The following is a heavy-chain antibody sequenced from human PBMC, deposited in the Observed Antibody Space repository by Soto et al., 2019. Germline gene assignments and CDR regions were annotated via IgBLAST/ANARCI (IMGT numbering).Heavy chain of an antibody. J-gene: IGHJ4*02. CDR2: IYYTGST. V-gene: IGHV4-31*03. D-gene: IGHD5-12*01. Sequence: QVQMQESGPGLVKPSQTLSLTCSVSGASIRSGGFYWSWLRQSPGKGLEWIGHIYYTGSTFVSPSLNGRLTRSLDTSKNPSSLELSSVTAADTAMYYCARIEMASIKWGRGTLVTVAS. CDR3: ARIEMASIK. CDR1: GASIRSGGFY.